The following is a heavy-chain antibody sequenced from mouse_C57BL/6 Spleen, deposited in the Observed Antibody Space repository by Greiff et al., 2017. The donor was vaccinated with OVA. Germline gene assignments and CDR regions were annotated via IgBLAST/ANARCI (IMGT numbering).Heavy chain of an antibody. CDR3: ARGETYYGYLDY. V-gene: IGHV3-6*01. CDR1: GYSITSGYY. CDR2: ISYDGSN. J-gene: IGHJ2*01. D-gene: IGHD2-9*01. Sequence: EVKLMESGPGLVKPSQSLSLTCSVTGYSITSGYYWNWIRQFPGNKLEWMGYISYDGSNNYNPSLKNRISITRDTSKNQFFLKLNSVTTEDTATYYCARGETYYGYLDYWGQGTTLTVSS.